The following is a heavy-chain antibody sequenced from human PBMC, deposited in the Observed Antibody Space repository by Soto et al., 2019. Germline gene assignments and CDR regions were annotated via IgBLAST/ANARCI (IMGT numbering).Heavy chain of an antibody. V-gene: IGHV1-18*01. CDR2: ISAYNGNT. CDR3: ARDLGARGSSGWFDP. Sequence: QVQLVQSGAEVKKPGTSVKVSCKASGYTVTSYGISWVRQAPGQGLEWMGWISAYNGNTNYAQKLQGRVTMTTDTSTSTAYMELRSLRSDNTAVYYCARDLGARGSSGWFDPWGQGTLVTVSS. CDR1: GYTVTSYG. D-gene: IGHD6-19*01. J-gene: IGHJ5*02.